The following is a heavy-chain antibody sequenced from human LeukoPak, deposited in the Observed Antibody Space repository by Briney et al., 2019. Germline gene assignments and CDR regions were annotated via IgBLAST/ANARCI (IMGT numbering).Heavy chain of an antibody. Sequence: AGSLTLSCAASGFTVSSNYMSWVRQAPGKGLEWVSVIYTGGSTSYADSVKGRFTISRDNSKNTLYLQMNSLRAEDTAVYYCARGTGPYYFDYWGQGTLASDSS. CDR2: IYTGGST. V-gene: IGHV3-53*01. CDR1: GFTVSSNY. CDR3: ARGTGPYYFDY. D-gene: IGHD3-10*01. J-gene: IGHJ4*02.